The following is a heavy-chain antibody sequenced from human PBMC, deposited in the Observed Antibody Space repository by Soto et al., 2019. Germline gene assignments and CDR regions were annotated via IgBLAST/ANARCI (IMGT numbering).Heavy chain of an antibody. CDR2: IIPILGIA. D-gene: IGHD3-9*01. CDR1: GGTFGSNT. Sequence: SVKVSCKASGGTFGSNTISWVRQAPGQGLEWMGRIIPILGIANYAQKFQGRVTITADKFTRTAYMELSNMRSEDTAADYCATELRSFDCSPFEAFDFSCQGTMV. J-gene: IGHJ3*01. CDR3: ATELRSFDCSPFEAFDF. V-gene: IGHV1-69*02.